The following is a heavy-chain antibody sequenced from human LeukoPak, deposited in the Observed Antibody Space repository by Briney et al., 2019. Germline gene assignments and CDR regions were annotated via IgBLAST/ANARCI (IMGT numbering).Heavy chain of an antibody. J-gene: IGHJ4*02. CDR1: GGSISSYY. Sequence: SETLSLTCTVSGGSISSYYWSWIRQPPGKGLEWIGYIYYSGSTNYNPSLKSRVTISVDTSKNQFSLKLSSVTAADTAVYYCARQAVGASGGLDYWGQGTLVTVSS. CDR3: ARQAVGASGGLDY. D-gene: IGHD1-26*01. V-gene: IGHV4-59*08. CDR2: IYYSGST.